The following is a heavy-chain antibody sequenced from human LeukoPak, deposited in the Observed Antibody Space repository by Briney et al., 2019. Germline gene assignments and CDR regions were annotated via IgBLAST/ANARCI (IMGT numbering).Heavy chain of an antibody. J-gene: IGHJ4*02. CDR3: AKVARSGSYYYYFDY. D-gene: IGHD1-26*01. CDR1: GFTFSSYA. Sequence: GGSLRLSCAASGFTFSSYAMSWVSQAPGKGLEWVSAISGSGGSTYYADSVKGRFTISRDNSKNTLYLQMNSLRAEDTAVYYCAKVARSGSYYYYFDYWGQGTLVTVSS. V-gene: IGHV3-23*01. CDR2: ISGSGGST.